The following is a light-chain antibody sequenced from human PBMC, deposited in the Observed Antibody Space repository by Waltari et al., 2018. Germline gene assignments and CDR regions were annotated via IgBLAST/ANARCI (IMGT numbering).Light chain of an antibody. CDR1: QDIGNR. V-gene: IGKV1-12*01. Sequence: DIQMTQSPSPVSASVGDRVTITCRASQDIGNRLAWYQQKPGKAPNLLIYGTSSLQTGVPSRFSGSGSGTELTLTISSLQPEDFGTYYCQQGNSFPITFGPGTKVEIK. J-gene: IGKJ3*01. CDR3: QQGNSFPIT. CDR2: GTS.